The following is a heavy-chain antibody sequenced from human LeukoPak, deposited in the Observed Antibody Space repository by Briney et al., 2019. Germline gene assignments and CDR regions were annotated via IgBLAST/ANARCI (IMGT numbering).Heavy chain of an antibody. CDR2: IRYDGREK. J-gene: IGHJ4*02. V-gene: IGHV3-30*02. CDR1: RLPLNRSG. D-gene: IGHD5-18*01. Sequence: GVPQTLSCTASRLPLNRSGTQWARHATHGAGEWVAYIRYDGREKYYADSVKGRFTISRDNSKNTLYLQMNSLRAEDTAVYYCAKIPVDTAMANVDYWGQGTLVTVSS. CDR3: AKIPVDTAMANVDY.